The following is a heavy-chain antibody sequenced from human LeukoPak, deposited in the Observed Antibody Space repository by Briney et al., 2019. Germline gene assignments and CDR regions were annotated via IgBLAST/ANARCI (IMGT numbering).Heavy chain of an antibody. V-gene: IGHV4-4*02. J-gene: IGHJ4*02. Sequence: SGTLSLTCAVSGGSISSSNWWSWVRQPPGKGLEWIGEIYHSGSTNYNPSLKSRVTISVDKSKNQFSLKLSSVTAADTAVYYCARTLPMVRGALDYWGQGTLVTVSS. D-gene: IGHD3-10*01. CDR2: IYHSGST. CDR1: GGSISSSNW. CDR3: ARTLPMVRGALDY.